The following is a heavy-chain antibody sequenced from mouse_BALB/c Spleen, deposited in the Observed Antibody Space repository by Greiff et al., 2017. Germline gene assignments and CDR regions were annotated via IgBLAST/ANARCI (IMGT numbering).Heavy chain of an antibody. V-gene: IGHV5-9-4*01. Sequence: DVMLVESGGGLVKPGGSLKLSCAASGFTFSSYAMSWVRQSPEKRLEWVAEISSGGSYTYYPDTVTGRFTISRDNAKNTLYLEMSSLRSEDTAMYYCARVGADAMDYWGQGTSVTVSS. CDR3: ARVGADAMDY. J-gene: IGHJ4*01. CDR2: ISSGGSYT. D-gene: IGHD4-1*01. CDR1: GFTFSSYA.